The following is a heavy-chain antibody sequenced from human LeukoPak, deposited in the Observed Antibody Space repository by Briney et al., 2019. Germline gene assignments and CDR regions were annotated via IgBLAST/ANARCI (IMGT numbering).Heavy chain of an antibody. D-gene: IGHD3-10*01. CDR3: ARLRSPTDY. J-gene: IGHJ4*02. CDR2: IGSSGSTT. CDR1: GFTFSSYE. Sequence: GGSLRLSCAASGFTFSSYEMNWVRQAPGKGPEWISYIGSSGSTTYYADSVKGRFTISRDNSKNSLFLQMNSLRAKDTGVYYCARLRSPTDYWGQGTLVTVSS. V-gene: IGHV3-48*03.